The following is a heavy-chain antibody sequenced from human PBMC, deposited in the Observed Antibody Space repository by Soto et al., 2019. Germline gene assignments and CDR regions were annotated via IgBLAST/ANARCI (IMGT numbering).Heavy chain of an antibody. J-gene: IGHJ4*02. V-gene: IGHV3-48*02. CDR2: ISSSSSTI. CDR1: GFTFSSYS. D-gene: IGHD6-13*01. Sequence: GGSLRLSCAASGFTFSSYSMNWVRQAPGKGLEWVSYISSSSSTIYYADSVKGRFTISRDNAKNSLYLQMNSLRDEDTAVYYCAREYEEIAAAGTDYWGQGTLVTVSS. CDR3: AREYEEIAAAGTDY.